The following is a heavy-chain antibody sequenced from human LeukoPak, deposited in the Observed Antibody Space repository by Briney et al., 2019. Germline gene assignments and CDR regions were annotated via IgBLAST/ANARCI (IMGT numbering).Heavy chain of an antibody. CDR3: AKDSWIGSSWTNYFDY. Sequence: RYDVTNKYSADSVKRRFTISRENTKNKMYVQMNRLRGEDTAVYYCAKDSWIGSSWTNYFDYWGQGTLVTVSS. CDR2: RYDVTNK. J-gene: IGHJ4*02. D-gene: IGHD6-13*01. V-gene: IGHV3-30*02.